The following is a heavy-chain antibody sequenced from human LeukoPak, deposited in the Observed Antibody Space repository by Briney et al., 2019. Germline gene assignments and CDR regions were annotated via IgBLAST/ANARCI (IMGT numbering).Heavy chain of an antibody. V-gene: IGHV4-39*07. CDR3: ARARRGVRSGSYYGSYYYYYYYMDV. Sequence: SETLSLTCTVSGGSINSTLYYWVWIRQPPVKGLEWIGSIYYSGSTYYNPSLKSRVTISVDTSKNQFSLKLSSVTAADTAVYYCARARRGVRSGSYYGSYYYYYYYMDVWGKGTTVTVSS. D-gene: IGHD1-26*01. J-gene: IGHJ6*03. CDR1: GGSINSTLYY. CDR2: IYYSGST.